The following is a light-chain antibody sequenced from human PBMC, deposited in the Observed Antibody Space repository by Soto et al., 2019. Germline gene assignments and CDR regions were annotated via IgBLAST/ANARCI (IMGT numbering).Light chain of an antibody. CDR1: QDISSW. J-gene: IGKJ2*01. CDR2: TAS. V-gene: IGKV1-12*01. Sequence: DIQMTQSPSSVSASVGDTVTITCRASQDISSWLAWYQHKPGKAPKVLISTASTLQSGVPSRFSGSGSGTDFALTITRLQPEDFATYFCQQGNTFPYTFGQGTKLEIK. CDR3: QQGNTFPYT.